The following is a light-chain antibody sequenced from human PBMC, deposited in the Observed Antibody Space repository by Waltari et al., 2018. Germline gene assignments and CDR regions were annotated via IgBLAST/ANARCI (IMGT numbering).Light chain of an antibody. CDR3: QQSFSTPYT. CDR2: AAS. CDR1: ESISSY. J-gene: IGKJ2*01. Sequence: DIQMTQSPSSLSASVGDRVTITCRASESISSYLNWYQQKVGKAPKLLIYAASSLQSEVPSRFSGSGSGTDFTLTISSLQPEDFATYYCQQSFSTPYTFGQGTKLEIK. V-gene: IGKV1-39*01.